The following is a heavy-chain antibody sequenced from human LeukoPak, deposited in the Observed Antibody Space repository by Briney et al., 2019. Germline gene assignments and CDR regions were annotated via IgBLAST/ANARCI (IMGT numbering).Heavy chain of an antibody. CDR3: ARDRGVLDD. V-gene: IGHV4-59*01. CDR2: ISYSGST. D-gene: IGHD2-8*02. Sequence: SETLSLTCTVSGGSICSYYWSWIRQPPGKGLEWIGYISYSGSTNYNPSLKSRVTISVDTSKDQFSLKLSCVTAADTAVYFCARDRGVLDDWGQGTLVTVSS. J-gene: IGHJ4*02. CDR1: GGSICSYY.